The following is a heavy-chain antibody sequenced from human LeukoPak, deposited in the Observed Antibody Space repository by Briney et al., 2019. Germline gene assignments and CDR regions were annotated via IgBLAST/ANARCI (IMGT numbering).Heavy chain of an antibody. CDR2: VYPAGSQT. CDR1: SYSFTDYW. CDR3: ARRNYQSVWFDP. J-gene: IGHJ5*02. Sequence: GESLKIFCKASSYSFTDYWIGWVRQVPGKGLEWMGIVYPAGSQTIYSPSFQGQVTISVDKSTRTAYLQWNTLKASDTAMYYCARRNYQSVWFDPWGQGTLVTVSS. D-gene: IGHD1-7*01. V-gene: IGHV5-51*01.